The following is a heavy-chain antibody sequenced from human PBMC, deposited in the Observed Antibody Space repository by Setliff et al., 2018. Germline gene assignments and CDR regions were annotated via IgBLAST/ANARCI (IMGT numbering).Heavy chain of an antibody. CDR3: ARAKDGYDFDYFDY. Sequence: SETLSLTCTVSDGSIRSGDYWGWIRQHPGKGLEWIGYIHHTGTTFYNPSLRSRVTISVDTSKNQFSLKLTSLTAADTAVYYCARAKDGYDFDYFDYWGQGTLVTVSS. CDR2: IHHTGTT. CDR1: DGSIRSGDY. D-gene: IGHD5-12*01. V-gene: IGHV4-31*03. J-gene: IGHJ4*02.